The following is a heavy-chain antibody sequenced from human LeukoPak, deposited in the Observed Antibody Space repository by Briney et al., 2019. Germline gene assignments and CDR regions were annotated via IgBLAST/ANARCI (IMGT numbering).Heavy chain of an antibody. J-gene: IGHJ4*02. CDR3: ARQDRSGYYDSSGYYGY. V-gene: IGHV4-39*01. Sequence: SETLSLTCTVSGGSISSSSYYWGWIRQPPGKGLEWIGSIYYSGSTYYNPSLKSRVTISVDTSKNQFSLKLSSVTAADTAVYYCARQDRSGYYDSSGYYGYWGQGTLVTVSS. CDR2: IYYSGST. CDR1: GGSISSSSYY. D-gene: IGHD3-22*01.